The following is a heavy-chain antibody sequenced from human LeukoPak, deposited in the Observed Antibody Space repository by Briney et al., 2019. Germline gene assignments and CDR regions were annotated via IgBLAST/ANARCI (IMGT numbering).Heavy chain of an antibody. CDR2: IRYDGSNK. Sequence: WIRQAPGKGLEWVAFIRYDGSNKYYADSVKGRFTIPRDNSKNTLYLQMNSLRAEDTAVYYCAKDVAAIVYWGQGTLVTVSS. D-gene: IGHD2-15*01. V-gene: IGHV3-30*02. CDR3: AKDVAAIVY. J-gene: IGHJ4*02.